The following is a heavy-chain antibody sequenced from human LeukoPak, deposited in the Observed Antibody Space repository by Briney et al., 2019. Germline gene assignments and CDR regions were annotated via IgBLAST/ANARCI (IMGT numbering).Heavy chain of an antibody. CDR2: ISYDGSNK. CDR1: GFTFSTYG. D-gene: IGHD4-23*01. J-gene: IGHJ4*02. CDR3: ARDYSGNCDY. Sequence: GRSLRLFCAASGFTFSTYGMHWVRQAPGKGLEWVAIISYDGSNKYYADSVKGRFSISRDNSKNTLYLQMNSLRAEDTAVYHCARDYSGNCDYWGQGTLVTVSS. V-gene: IGHV3-33*01.